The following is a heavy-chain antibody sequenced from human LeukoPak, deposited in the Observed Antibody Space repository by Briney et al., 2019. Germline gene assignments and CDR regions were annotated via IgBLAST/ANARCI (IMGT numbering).Heavy chain of an antibody. CDR1: GFTLSSFW. CDR2: INSDGSST. V-gene: IGHV3-74*01. J-gene: IGHJ3*02. Sequence: GGSLRLSCVASGFTLSSFWMHWVRQAPGKGLVWVSRINSDGSSTTYADSVKGRFTISRDNAKNTLYLQMNSLRAEDTAVYFCAKWTGSYGAFDIWGQGTMVTVSS. CDR3: AKWTGSYGAFDI. D-gene: IGHD3/OR15-3a*01.